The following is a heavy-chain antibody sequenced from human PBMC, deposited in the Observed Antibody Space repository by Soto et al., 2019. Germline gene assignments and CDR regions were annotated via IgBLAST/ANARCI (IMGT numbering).Heavy chain of an antibody. J-gene: IGHJ4*02. CDR3: TRRPKAADIGVGSLDF. CDR2: IKSFADGGTT. Sequence: EVKLVESGGDLVKPGGSLRLSCAASGYSFTDAWMNWVRQAPGKGLEWVGRIKSFADGGTTEYAAPVKGRFSISREDSTLTVYVQMNSLQTEDTAVYYCTRRPKAADIGVGSLDFWGRGTLVTVSA. D-gene: IGHD6-25*01. V-gene: IGHV3-15*07. CDR1: GYSFTDAW.